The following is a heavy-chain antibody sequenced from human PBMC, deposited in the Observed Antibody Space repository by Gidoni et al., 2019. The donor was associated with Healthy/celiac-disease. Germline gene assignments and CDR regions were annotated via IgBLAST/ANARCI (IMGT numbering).Heavy chain of an antibody. V-gene: IGHV3-21*01. D-gene: IGHD3-3*01. CDR3: ARDPSTIFGVVTHFDY. Sequence: EVQLVESGGGLVKPGGSLRLSCAASGFTFSSYSMNGVRQAPGKGLEWVSSISSSSSYIYYADSVKGRFTISRDNAKNSLYLQMNSLRAEDTAVYYCARDPSTIFGVVTHFDYWGQGTLVTVSS. CDR1: GFTFSSYS. CDR2: ISSSSSYI. J-gene: IGHJ4*02.